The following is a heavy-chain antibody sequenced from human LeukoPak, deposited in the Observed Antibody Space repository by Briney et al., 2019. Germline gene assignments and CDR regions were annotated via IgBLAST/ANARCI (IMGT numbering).Heavy chain of an antibody. CDR2: INGNSGGT. CDR1: GYTFTSYD. D-gene: IGHD6-13*01. Sequence: GASVKVSCKASGYTFTSYDINWVRQAPGQGLEWMGWINGNSGGTNYAQKFQGRVTMTRDTSISTAYMELSRLRSDDTAVYYCARRIAAAEGFDPWGQGTLVTVSS. J-gene: IGHJ5*02. CDR3: ARRIAAAEGFDP. V-gene: IGHV1-2*02.